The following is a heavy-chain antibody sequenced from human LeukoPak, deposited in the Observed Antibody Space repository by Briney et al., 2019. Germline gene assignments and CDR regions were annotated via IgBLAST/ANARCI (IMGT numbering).Heavy chain of an antibody. V-gene: IGHV4-34*01. CDR1: GGSFSGYY. CDR2: INHSGST. Sequence: SETLSLTCAVYGGSFSGYYWSWIRQPPGKGLEWIGEINHSGSTNYNPSLKSRVTISVDTSKNQFSLKLSSVTAADTAVYYCAKGAAEWELPHFDYWGQGTLVTVSS. D-gene: IGHD1-26*01. J-gene: IGHJ4*02. CDR3: AKGAAEWELPHFDY.